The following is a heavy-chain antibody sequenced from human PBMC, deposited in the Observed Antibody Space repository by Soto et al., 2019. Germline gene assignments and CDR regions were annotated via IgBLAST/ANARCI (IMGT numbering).Heavy chain of an antibody. D-gene: IGHD5-12*01. CDR3: TRGVATTPGRPTFGYYYMDV. J-gene: IGHJ6*03. CDR1: GFTFSGSA. V-gene: IGHV3-73*01. Sequence: GGSLRLSCAASGFTFSGSAMHWVRQASGKGLEWVGRIRSKANSYATAYAASVKGRFTISRDDSKNTAYLQMNSLKTEDTAVYYCTRGVATTPGRPTFGYYYMDVWGKGTTVTVSS. CDR2: IRSKANSYAT.